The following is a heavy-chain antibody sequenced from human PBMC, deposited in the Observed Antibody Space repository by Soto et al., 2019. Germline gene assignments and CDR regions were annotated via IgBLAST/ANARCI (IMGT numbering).Heavy chain of an antibody. V-gene: IGHV3-23*01. CDR2: ISGGRGNI. CDR1: GFTFSNYA. Sequence: EVQLLESGGGLVQPGGSLRLSCAASGFTFSNYAMTWVRQTPGKGLEWVAAISGGRGNIYYADSVEGRFTISRDNSKNTLYLQMNSLRAEDTAVYYCAKDRTFMVWEYFDYWGQGTLVTVSS. CDR3: AKDRTFMVWEYFDY. J-gene: IGHJ4*02. D-gene: IGHD3-10*01.